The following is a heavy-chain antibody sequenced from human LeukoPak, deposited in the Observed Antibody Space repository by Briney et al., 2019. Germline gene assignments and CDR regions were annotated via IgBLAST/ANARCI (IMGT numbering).Heavy chain of an antibody. D-gene: IGHD3-16*01. CDR1: GYTFTGYY. V-gene: IGHV1-2*02. J-gene: IGHJ4*02. CDR3: ARARWAYTASFDY. Sequence: GASVKVSCKASGYTFTGYYMHWVRQAPGQGLEWMGWINPNSGGTNYAQKFQGRVTMTRDTSISTAYMELSGLRSDDTAVYYCARARWAYTASFDYWGQGTLVTVSS. CDR2: INPNSGGT.